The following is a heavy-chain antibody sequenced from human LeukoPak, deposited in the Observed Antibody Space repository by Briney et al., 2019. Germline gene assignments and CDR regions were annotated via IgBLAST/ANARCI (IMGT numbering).Heavy chain of an antibody. CDR2: MSGDGSST. Sequence: GGPRRPSVPAPGSGFGSNWLHWFRQPQGKGWGGFSRMSGDGSSTSYADSVKGRFSISRDNAKNTLSLQMNSLRAEDTAVYYCVRWGDYYQSLFDSWGQGTLVTVSS. CDR1: GSGFGSNW. D-gene: IGHD3-3*01. CDR3: VRWGDYYQSLFDS. V-gene: IGHV3-74*01. J-gene: IGHJ4*02.